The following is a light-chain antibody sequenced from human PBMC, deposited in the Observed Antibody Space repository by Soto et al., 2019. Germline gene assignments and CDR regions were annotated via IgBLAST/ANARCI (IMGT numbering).Light chain of an antibody. Sequence: EIVLTQSPGTLSLSPGERATLSCRASQSVSSSYLAWYQQKPGQAPRLLIYGASSRATGIPDRFSGSGSGTDFTLTISRLEPEDFAVYYCQQSVTHPGTFGQGTKLEIK. CDR3: QQSVTHPGT. CDR1: QSVSSSY. CDR2: GAS. J-gene: IGKJ2*02. V-gene: IGKV3-20*01.